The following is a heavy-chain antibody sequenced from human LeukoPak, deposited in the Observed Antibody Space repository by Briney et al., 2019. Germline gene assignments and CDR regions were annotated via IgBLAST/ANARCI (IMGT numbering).Heavy chain of an antibody. Sequence: PSETLSLTCTVSYGSFSNYYWSWIRQPAGKGLEWIGRMFTSGSVNYNPSLKRRVTMSVDTSKNQFSLKLSSVTAADTAVYYCARERGYSGYDSDAFDIWGQGTMVTVSS. D-gene: IGHD5-12*01. CDR1: YGSFSNYY. J-gene: IGHJ3*02. CDR2: MFTSGSV. CDR3: ARERGYSGYDSDAFDI. V-gene: IGHV4-4*07.